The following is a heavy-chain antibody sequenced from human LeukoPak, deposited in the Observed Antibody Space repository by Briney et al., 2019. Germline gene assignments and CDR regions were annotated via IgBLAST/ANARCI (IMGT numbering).Heavy chain of an antibody. J-gene: IGHJ6*03. CDR1: GFIFSSYA. CDR3: AKDGDIPRGVSLLHMYYYYMDV. D-gene: IGHD3-10*01. Sequence: AGGSLRLSCAGSGFIFSSYAMSWVRQAPEKGLEWVSGISGSGGSTYYADSVKGRFTISRDNSKKTLYLQVNSLRAEDTAVYYCAKDGDIPRGVSLLHMYYYYMDVWGKGTTVTISS. CDR2: ISGSGGST. V-gene: IGHV3-23*01.